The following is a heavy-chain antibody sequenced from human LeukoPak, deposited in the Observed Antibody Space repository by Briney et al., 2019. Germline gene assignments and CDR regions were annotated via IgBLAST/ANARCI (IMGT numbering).Heavy chain of an antibody. V-gene: IGHV1-69*04. CDR3: ARDLGGKGQTNFDY. J-gene: IGHJ4*02. CDR2: ITPIFGIA. CDR1: GGTFSSYA. Sequence: SVKVSCKASGGTFSSYAISWVRQAPGQGLEWMGRITPIFGIATYAQKFQGRVTITADKSTSTAYMELSSLRSEDTAVYYCARDLGGKGQTNFDYWGQGTLVTVSS. D-gene: IGHD1-14*01.